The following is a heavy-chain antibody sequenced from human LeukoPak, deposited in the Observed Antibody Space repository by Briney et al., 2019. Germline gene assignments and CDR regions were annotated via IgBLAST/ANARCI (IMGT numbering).Heavy chain of an antibody. CDR2: IYHSGST. V-gene: IGHV4-4*02. D-gene: IGHD2-2*01. Sequence: SETLSLTCAVSGGSISSSNWWSWVRQPPGKGLEWIGEIYHSGSTNYNPSLKSRVTISVDTSKNQFSLKLSSVTAADTAVYYCARDTRYCSSTSCPGWFDPWGQGTLVTVSS. CDR1: GGSISSSNW. CDR3: ARDTRYCSSTSCPGWFDP. J-gene: IGHJ5*02.